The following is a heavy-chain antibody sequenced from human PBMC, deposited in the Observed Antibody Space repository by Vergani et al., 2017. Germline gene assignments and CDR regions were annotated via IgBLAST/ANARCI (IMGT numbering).Heavy chain of an antibody. CDR3: ARVPTGWVRQQLKNRHWYFDL. CDR2: INHSGST. CDR1: GGSFSGYY. V-gene: IGHV4-34*01. J-gene: IGHJ2*01. D-gene: IGHD6-13*01. Sequence: QVQLQQWGAGLLKPSETLSLTCAVYGGSFSGYYWSWIRQPPGKGLEWIGEINHSGSTNYNPSRKSRVTISVDTSKTQFSLKLSSVTAADTAVYYCARVPTGWVRQQLKNRHWYFDLWGRGTLVTVSS.